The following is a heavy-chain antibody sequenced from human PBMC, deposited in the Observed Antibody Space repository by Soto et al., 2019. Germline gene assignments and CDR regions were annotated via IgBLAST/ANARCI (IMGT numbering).Heavy chain of an antibody. D-gene: IGHD2-8*01. CDR1: GFTVSSHY. V-gene: IGHV3-53*02. CDR3: ARGMAPYHFNRMDV. Sequence: EVQLVETGGGLIQRGGSLRLSCAASGFTVSSHYMSWVRQAPGKGLEWVSVIYSGGSTYYADSVKGRFIISRDNSKNTLSLQMNSLRVEDTAVYYCARGMAPYHFNRMDVWGQGTTVTVSS. J-gene: IGHJ6*02. CDR2: IYSGGST.